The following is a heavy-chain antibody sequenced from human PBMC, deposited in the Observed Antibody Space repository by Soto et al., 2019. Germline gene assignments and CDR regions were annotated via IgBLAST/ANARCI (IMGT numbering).Heavy chain of an antibody. D-gene: IGHD5-12*01. CDR3: ARRPIYSGYDP. J-gene: IGHJ5*02. Sequence: SETLSLTCTVSGGSISSYYWSWIRQPPGKGLEWIGYIYYSGSTNYNPSLKSRVTISVDTSKNQFSLKLSSVTAADTAVYYCARRPIYSGYDPWGQGTLVTVSS. CDR1: GGSISSYY. CDR2: IYYSGST. V-gene: IGHV4-59*08.